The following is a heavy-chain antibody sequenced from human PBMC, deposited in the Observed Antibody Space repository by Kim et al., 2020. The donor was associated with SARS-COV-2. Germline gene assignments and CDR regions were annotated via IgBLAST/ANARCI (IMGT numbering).Heavy chain of an antibody. CDR3: AKDMGPALGYSSGWGNWFDP. CDR2: ISWNSGSI. CDR1: GFTFDDYA. D-gene: IGHD6-19*01. Sequence: GGSLRLSCAASGFTFDDYAMHWVRQAPGKGLEWVSGISWNSGSIGYADSVKGRFTISRDNAKNSLYLQMNSLRAEDTALYYCAKDMGPALGYSSGWGNWFDPWGQGTLVTVSS. V-gene: IGHV3-9*01. J-gene: IGHJ5*02.